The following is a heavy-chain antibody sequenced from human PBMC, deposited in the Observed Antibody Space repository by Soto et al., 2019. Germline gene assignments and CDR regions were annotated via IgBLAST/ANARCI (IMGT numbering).Heavy chain of an antibody. J-gene: IGHJ6*02. CDR2: ISGSGGST. D-gene: IGHD2-15*01. V-gene: IGHV3-23*01. CDR3: GKGSAATNYFYYATDV. CDR1: GFTFGIHA. Sequence: EVQLLESGGGLVQPGGSLRLSCADSGFTFGIHAMSWVRQAPGKGLEWVSFISGSGGSTYYADSVKGRFTISRDNSKKTLYLQMNSLRGEDTAVYYCGKGSAATNYFYYATDVWGQGTTVTVSS.